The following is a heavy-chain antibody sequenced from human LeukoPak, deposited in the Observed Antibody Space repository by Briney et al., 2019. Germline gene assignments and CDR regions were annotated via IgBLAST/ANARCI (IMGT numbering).Heavy chain of an antibody. J-gene: IGHJ4*02. V-gene: IGHV1-8*01. CDR3: ARGLNYYGSGSYEDC. CDR2: MNPNSGNT. Sequence: ASVKVSCKASGYTFTSYDINWVRQATGQGLEWMGWMNPNSGNTGYAQKFQGRVAMTRNTSISTAYMELSSLRSEDMAVYYCARGLNYYGSGSYEDCWGQGTLVTVSS. D-gene: IGHD3-10*01. CDR1: GYTFTSYD.